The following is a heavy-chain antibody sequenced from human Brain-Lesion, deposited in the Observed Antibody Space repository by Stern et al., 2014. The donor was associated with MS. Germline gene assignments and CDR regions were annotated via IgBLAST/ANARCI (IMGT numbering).Heavy chain of an antibody. J-gene: IGHJ6*02. V-gene: IGHV1-2*02. CDR1: GYIFTGYY. CDR2: INPNTGGT. CDR3: ARDQRGITIFGVVTDYYYLGMDV. Sequence: VQLVESGAEVKKPGASVKVSCTTSGYIFTGYYIHWVRQAPGQGLEWMAWINPNTGGTPYAQKFQGRVTMSRDTSISTAYVELSSLTSDDTAVYYCARDQRGITIFGVVTDYYYLGMDVWGQGTTVTVSS. D-gene: IGHD3-3*01.